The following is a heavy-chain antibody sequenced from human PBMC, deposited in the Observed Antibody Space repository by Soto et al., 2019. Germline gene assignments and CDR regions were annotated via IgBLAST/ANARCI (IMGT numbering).Heavy chain of an antibody. J-gene: IGHJ6*02. Sequence: PSETLSLTCTVSGGSISSGDYYWSWIRQPPGKGLEWIGYIYYSGSTYYNPSLKSRVTISVDTSKNQFSLKLSSVTAADTAVYYCASGITMIVVEPPYYDMDVWGQGTTVTVSS. CDR2: IYYSGST. CDR3: ASGITMIVVEPPYYDMDV. V-gene: IGHV4-30-4*01. CDR1: GGSISSGDYY. D-gene: IGHD3-22*01.